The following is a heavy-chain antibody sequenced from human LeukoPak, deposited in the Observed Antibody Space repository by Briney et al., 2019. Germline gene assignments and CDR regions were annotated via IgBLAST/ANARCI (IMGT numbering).Heavy chain of an antibody. CDR1: GFTFSSYG. D-gene: IGHD3-22*01. J-gene: IGHJ4*02. CDR2: ISYDGSNK. CDR3: ARKPRGSSGYYLSAFDY. Sequence: PGGSLRLSCAASGFTFSSYGMHWVRQAPGKGLEWVAVISYDGSNKYYADSVKGRFTISRDNSKNTLYLQMNSLRAEDTAVYYCARKPRGSSGYYLSAFDYWGQGTLVTVSS. V-gene: IGHV3-30*03.